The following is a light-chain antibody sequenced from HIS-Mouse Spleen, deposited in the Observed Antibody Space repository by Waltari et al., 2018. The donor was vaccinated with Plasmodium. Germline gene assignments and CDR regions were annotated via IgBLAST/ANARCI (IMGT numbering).Light chain of an antibody. CDR2: DAS. CDR1: KDISNY. J-gene: IGKJ3*01. V-gene: IGKV1-33*01. CDR3: QQYDNLPPLFT. Sequence: DIQMTQSPPSLSASVGDRLTLTLQASKDISNYLNWYQQKPGKAPKLLIYDASNLETGVPSRFSGSGSGTDFTFTISSLQPEDIATYYCQQYDNLPPLFTFGPGTKVDIK.